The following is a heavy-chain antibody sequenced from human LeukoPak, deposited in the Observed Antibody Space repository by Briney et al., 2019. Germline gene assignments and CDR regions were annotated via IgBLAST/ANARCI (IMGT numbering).Heavy chain of an antibody. CDR3: ARHPQMGNYYYYYMDV. Sequence: PGESLKISFKGSGYSFTSYWIGWVRQMPGKGLEWMGIIYPGDSDTRYSPSFQGQVTISADKSISTAYLQWSSLKASDTAMYYCARHPQMGNYYYYYMDVWGKGTTVTVSS. J-gene: IGHJ6*03. CDR1: GYSFTSYW. CDR2: IYPGDSDT. D-gene: IGHD7-27*01. V-gene: IGHV5-51*01.